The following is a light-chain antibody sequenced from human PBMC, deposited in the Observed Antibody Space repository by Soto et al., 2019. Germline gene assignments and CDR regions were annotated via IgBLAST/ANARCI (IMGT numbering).Light chain of an antibody. J-gene: IGKJ4*01. V-gene: IGKV1-39*01. CDR1: QDIKNY. CDR3: QQSYSSPLT. Sequence: DIQMTQSPSSLSPSVGARVPITCQASQDIKNYLNWYQQKPGKAPKLLIYAASSLQSGVPSRFSGSGSGTDFTLTISSLQPEDFATYYCQQSYSSPLTFGGGTKVDIK. CDR2: AAS.